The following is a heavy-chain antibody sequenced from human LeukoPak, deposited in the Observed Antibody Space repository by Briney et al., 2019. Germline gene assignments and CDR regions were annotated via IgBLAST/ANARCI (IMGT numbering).Heavy chain of an antibody. CDR2: ISAYNGNT. Sequence: ASVKVSCKASGYAFTGYYMHWVRQAPGQGLEWMGWISAYNGNTNYAQKLQGRVTMTTDTSTSTAYMELRSLRSDDTAVYYCARVLPNPYYYYMDVWGKGTTVTVSS. CDR1: GYAFTGYY. CDR3: ARVLPNPYYYYMDV. J-gene: IGHJ6*03. V-gene: IGHV1-18*04. D-gene: IGHD2-2*01.